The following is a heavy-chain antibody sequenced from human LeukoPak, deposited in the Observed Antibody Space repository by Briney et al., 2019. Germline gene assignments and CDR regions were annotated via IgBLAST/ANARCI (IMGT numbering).Heavy chain of an antibody. Sequence: ASVKLSCMASGYTFTSYGISWVRQAPGQGLEWMGWISAYNGNTNYAQKLQGRVTMTTDTSTSTAYMELRSLRSDDTAVYYCARAKPAYSSGWYWCFDYWGQGTLVTVSS. J-gene: IGHJ4*02. D-gene: IGHD6-19*01. CDR1: GYTFTSYG. V-gene: IGHV1-18*01. CDR3: ARAKPAYSSGWYWCFDY. CDR2: ISAYNGNT.